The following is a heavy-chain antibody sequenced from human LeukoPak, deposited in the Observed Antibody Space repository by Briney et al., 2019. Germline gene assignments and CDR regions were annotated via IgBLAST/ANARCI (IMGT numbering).Heavy chain of an antibody. CDR2: ISSSSSYI. V-gene: IGHV3-21*01. J-gene: IGHJ4*02. CDR3: ARDPGYCSSTSCYESGY. CDR1: GFTFSNAW. Sequence: PGGSLRLSCAASGFTFSNAWMNWVRQAPGKGLEWVSSISSSSSYIYYADSVKGRFTISRDNAKNSLYLQMNSLRAEDTAVYYCARDPGYCSSTSCYESGYWGQGTLVTVSS. D-gene: IGHD2-2*01.